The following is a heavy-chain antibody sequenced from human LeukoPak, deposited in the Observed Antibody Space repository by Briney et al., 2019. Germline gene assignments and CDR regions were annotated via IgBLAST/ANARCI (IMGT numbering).Heavy chain of an antibody. CDR2: ISSSSGTI. CDR3: TRESGPAAFDY. J-gene: IGHJ4*02. D-gene: IGHD3-10*01. CDR1: GFTFGTYS. Sequence: PGGSLRLSCAASGFTFGTYSMNWARQAPGKGLEWVSYISSSSGTIYYADSVKGRFTISRDNAKSSLYLQMNSLRDDDTAVYYCTRESGPAAFDYWGQGTLVTVSS. V-gene: IGHV3-48*02.